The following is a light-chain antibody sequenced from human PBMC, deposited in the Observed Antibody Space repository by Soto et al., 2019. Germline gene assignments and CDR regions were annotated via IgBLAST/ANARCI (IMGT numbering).Light chain of an antibody. V-gene: IGKV3-15*01. CDR3: QQYNNWLWT. CDR2: GAS. J-gene: IGKJ1*01. Sequence: EIVMTQSPATLSVSPGERATLSCRASQSVSSNLAWYQQKPGQAPRLLIYGASTRATGIPARFSGSGSGTEFPLTISSLQSEDFAVYYCQQYNNWLWTFGQGTMVEIK. CDR1: QSVSSN.